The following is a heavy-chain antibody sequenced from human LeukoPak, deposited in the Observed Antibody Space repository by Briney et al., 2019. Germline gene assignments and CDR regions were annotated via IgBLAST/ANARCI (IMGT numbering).Heavy chain of an antibody. CDR1: GFTFSSYA. CDR3: AKDHTYYYDSSGCY. CDR2: ISGSGGST. Sequence: GGSLRLSCAASGFTFSSYAMSWVRPAPGKGLEWVLAISGSGGSTYYADSVKGRFTISRDNSKNTLYLQMNSLRAEDTAVYYCAKDHTYYYDSSGCYWGQGTLVTVSS. J-gene: IGHJ4*02. V-gene: IGHV3-23*01. D-gene: IGHD3-22*01.